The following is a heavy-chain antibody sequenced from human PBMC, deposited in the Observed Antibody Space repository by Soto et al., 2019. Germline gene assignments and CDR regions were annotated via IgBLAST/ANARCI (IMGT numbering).Heavy chain of an antibody. J-gene: IGHJ4*02. CDR3: AKDLGYDGSGIEI. D-gene: IGHD3-10*01. V-gene: IGHV3-23*01. Sequence: EVQLLGSGGGSVQPGGSLRLSCVASGFSFGNNGMSWAPQPPGKGLEWVSATSGSGETTYYADSVKGRFTISRDNSKNTLYLQMNSLRAEDTGVYYCAKDLGYDGSGIEIWGQGTLVTVSS. CDR2: TSGSGETT. CDR1: GFSFGNNG.